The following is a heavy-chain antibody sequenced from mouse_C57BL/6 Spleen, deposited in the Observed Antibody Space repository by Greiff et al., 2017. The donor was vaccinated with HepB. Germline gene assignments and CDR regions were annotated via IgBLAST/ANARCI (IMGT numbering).Heavy chain of an antibody. D-gene: IGHD1-1*01. V-gene: IGHV1-59*01. Sequence: QVQLQQPGAELVRPGTSVKLSCKASGYTFTSYWMHWVKQRPGQGLEWIGVIDPSDSYTNYNQKFKGKATLTVDTSSSTAYMQLSSLTSEDSAVYYCARLRYYYCSSSSYYAMDYWGQGTSVTVSS. J-gene: IGHJ4*01. CDR3: ARLRYYYCSSSSYYAMDY. CDR2: IDPSDSYT. CDR1: GYTFTSYW.